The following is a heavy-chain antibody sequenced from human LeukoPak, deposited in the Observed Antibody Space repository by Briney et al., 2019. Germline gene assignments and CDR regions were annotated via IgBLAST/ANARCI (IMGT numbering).Heavy chain of an antibody. J-gene: IGHJ4*02. CDR1: GGSISSGGYY. D-gene: IGHD6-13*01. CDR2: IYYSGST. V-gene: IGHV4-30-4*08. Sequence: SETLSLTCTVSGGSISSGGYYWSWIRQHPGKGLEWIGYIYYSGSTYYNPSLKSRVTISVDTSKNQFSLKLSSVTAADTAVYYCARASGYSSSWYHFDYWGQGTLVTVSS. CDR3: ARASGYSSSWYHFDY.